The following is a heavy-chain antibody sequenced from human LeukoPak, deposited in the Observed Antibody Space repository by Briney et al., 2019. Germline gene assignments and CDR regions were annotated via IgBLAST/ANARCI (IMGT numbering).Heavy chain of an antibody. CDR2: IYYSGST. CDR3: ARADGYYDSSGYTI. V-gene: IGHV4-59*01. J-gene: IGHJ3*02. Sequence: SETLSLTCTVSGGSISSYYWSWIRQPPGKGLEWIGYIYYSGSTNYNPSLKSRVTISVDTSKNQFSLKLSSVTAADTAVYYCARADGYYDSSGYTIWGQGTMVTVSS. D-gene: IGHD3-22*01. CDR1: GGSISSYY.